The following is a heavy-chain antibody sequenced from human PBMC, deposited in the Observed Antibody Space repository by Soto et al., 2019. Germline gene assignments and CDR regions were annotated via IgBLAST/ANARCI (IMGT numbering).Heavy chain of an antibody. V-gene: IGHV3-48*02. CDR3: ASLGGPFCSSSNCFV. CDR2: IGSGGTI. CDR1: GITFRSFN. J-gene: IGHJ6*02. D-gene: IGHD2-2*01. Sequence: VGSLRLSCAASGITFRSFNMAWVRQAPGEGLECVSHIGSGGTIYYADSVKGRFTISRDNAKNSLYLQMNSLRDEDTAVYYCASLGGPFCSSSNCFVWGQGTTVTVSS.